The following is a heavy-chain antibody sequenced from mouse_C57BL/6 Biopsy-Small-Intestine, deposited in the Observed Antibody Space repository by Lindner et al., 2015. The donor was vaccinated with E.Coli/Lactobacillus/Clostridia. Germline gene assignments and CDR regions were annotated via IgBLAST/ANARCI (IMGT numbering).Heavy chain of an antibody. CDR1: GYTFTDYE. Sequence: VQLQESGPELVRPGASVTLSCKASGYTFTDYEMHWVKQTPVHGLEWIGAIDPETGGTAYNQKFKGKAILTADKSSSTAYMELRSLTSEDSAVYFCARQDYGSSYWYFDVWGTGTTVTVSS. CDR3: ARQDYGSSYWYFDV. V-gene: IGHV1-15*01. CDR2: IDPETGGT. J-gene: IGHJ1*03. D-gene: IGHD1-1*01.